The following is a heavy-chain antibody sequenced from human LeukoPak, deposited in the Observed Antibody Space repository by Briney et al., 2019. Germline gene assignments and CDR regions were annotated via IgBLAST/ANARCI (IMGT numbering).Heavy chain of an antibody. CDR1: GYTFTSYD. V-gene: IGHV1-8*01. CDR3: TRRSVAGTFEY. Sequence: ASVKVSCKASGYTFTSYDINWVRQATGQGPEWMGRMNPSGGQTNYAQSLQGRVTMTRNTSTSTAYMDLSSLRSEDTAVYYCTRRSVAGTFEYWGQGTLVTVSS. D-gene: IGHD6-19*01. J-gene: IGHJ4*02. CDR2: MNPSGGQT.